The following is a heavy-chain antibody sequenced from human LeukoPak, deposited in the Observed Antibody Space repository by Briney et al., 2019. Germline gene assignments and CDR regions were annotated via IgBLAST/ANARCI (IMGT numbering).Heavy chain of an antibody. CDR3: ARDSSLLWFGELLRRGPDY. J-gene: IGHJ4*02. Sequence: ASVKVSCKASGYTFTSYAMNWVRQAPGQGLEWMGWINTNTGNPTYAQGFTGRFVFSLDTSVSTAYLQISSLKAEDTAVYYCARDSSLLWFGELLRRGPDYWGQGTLVTVSS. D-gene: IGHD3-10*01. CDR2: INTNTGNP. CDR1: GYTFTSYA. V-gene: IGHV7-4-1*02.